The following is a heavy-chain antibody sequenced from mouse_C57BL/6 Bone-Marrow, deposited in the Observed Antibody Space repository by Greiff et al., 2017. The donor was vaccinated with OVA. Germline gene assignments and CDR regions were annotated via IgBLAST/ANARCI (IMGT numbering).Heavy chain of an antibody. CDR1: GYTFTSYW. J-gene: IGHJ4*01. Sequence: QVQLQQPGAELVRPGSSVKLSCKASGYTFTSYWMHWVKQRPIQGLEWIGNIDPSDSETHYNQKFKDKATLTVDTSSSTAYMQLSSLTSEDSAVYYCARLLGRGVAMDYWGQGTSVTVSS. CDR3: ARLLGRGVAMDY. D-gene: IGHD4-1*01. CDR2: IDPSDSET. V-gene: IGHV1-52*01.